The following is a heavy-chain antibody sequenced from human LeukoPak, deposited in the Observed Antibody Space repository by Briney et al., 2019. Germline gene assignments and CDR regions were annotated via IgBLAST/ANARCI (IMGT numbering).Heavy chain of an antibody. D-gene: IGHD3-22*01. CDR1: GYTFTSYY. J-gene: IGHJ4*02. Sequence: GASVKVSCKASGYTFTSYYMHWVRPAPGQGLEWMGIINPSGGSTRYAQKFQARVTMTRDTSTSTVYMELSSLRSEDTAVYYCARERRPYGGTMIVVVPNGFDYWGQGTLVTVSS. CDR2: INPSGGST. CDR3: ARERRPYGGTMIVVVPNGFDY. V-gene: IGHV1-46*01.